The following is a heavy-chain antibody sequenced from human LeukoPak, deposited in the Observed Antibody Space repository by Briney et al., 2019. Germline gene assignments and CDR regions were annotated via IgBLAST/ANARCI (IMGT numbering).Heavy chain of an antibody. J-gene: IGHJ1*01. CDR3: AREDSSSWYGEYFQH. CDR1: GGSFSGYY. Sequence: SETLSLTCAVYGGSFSGYYWSWIRQPPGKGLEWIWYIYYSGSTNYNPSLKSRVTISVDTSKNQFSLKLSSVTAADTAVYYCAREDSSSWYGEYFQHWGQGTLVTVSS. V-gene: IGHV4-59*01. CDR2: IYYSGST. D-gene: IGHD6-13*01.